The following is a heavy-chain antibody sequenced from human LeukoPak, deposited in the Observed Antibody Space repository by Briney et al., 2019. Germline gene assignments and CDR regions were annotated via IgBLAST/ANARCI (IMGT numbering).Heavy chain of an antibody. D-gene: IGHD2-15*01. CDR3: ASLLLYCSGGSCYSVFDY. V-gene: IGHV3-7*03. CDR1: GFTFSSYA. CDR2: IKQDGSEK. Sequence: GGSLRLSCAASGFTFSSYAMSWVRQAPGKGLEWVANIKQDGSEKYYVDSVKGRFTISRDNAKDSLYLQMNSLRAEDTAVYFCASLLLYCSGGSCYSVFDYWGQGTLVTVSS. J-gene: IGHJ4*02.